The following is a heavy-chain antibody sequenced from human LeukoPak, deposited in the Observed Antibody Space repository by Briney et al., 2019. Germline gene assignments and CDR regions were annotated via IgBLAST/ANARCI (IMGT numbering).Heavy chain of an antibody. D-gene: IGHD3-10*01. V-gene: IGHV3-48*02. J-gene: IGHJ6*02. CDR2: IINSGGTV. Sequence: GGSLRLSCAASGFTFSIQGMNWVRQAPGKGLEWVSYIINSGGTVYYTDSVQGRFTISRDNARNSLFLQMNSLRDEDTAVYYCARVGRGVYGMDVWGQGTTVTVSS. CDR1: GFTFSIQG. CDR3: ARVGRGVYGMDV.